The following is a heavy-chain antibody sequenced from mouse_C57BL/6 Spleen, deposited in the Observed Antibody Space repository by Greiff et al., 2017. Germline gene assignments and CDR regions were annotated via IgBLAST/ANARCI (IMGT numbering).Heavy chain of an antibody. CDR3: ARSELWYLDY. Sequence: VKLMESGAELARPGASVKLSCKASGYTFTSYGISWVKQRTGQGLEWIGEIYPRSGNTYYNEKFKGKATLTADKSSSTAYMELRSLTSEDSAVYFCARSELWYLDYWGQGTTLTVSS. J-gene: IGHJ2*01. CDR2: IYPRSGNT. D-gene: IGHD2-1*01. V-gene: IGHV1-81*01. CDR1: GYTFTSYG.